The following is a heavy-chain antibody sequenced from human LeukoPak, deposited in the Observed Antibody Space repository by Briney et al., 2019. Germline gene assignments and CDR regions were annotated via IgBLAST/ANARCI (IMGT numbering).Heavy chain of an antibody. CDR1: GGTFSSYA. Sequence: SVKVSCKASGGTFSSYAISWVRQAPGQGLEWMGGIIPIFGTANYAQKFQGRVTITTDESTSTAYMELSSLRSENTAVYYCARKSGVYNWFAPWGQGTLVTVSS. J-gene: IGHJ5*02. V-gene: IGHV1-69*05. CDR3: ARKSGVYNWFAP. D-gene: IGHD3-10*01. CDR2: IIPIFGTA.